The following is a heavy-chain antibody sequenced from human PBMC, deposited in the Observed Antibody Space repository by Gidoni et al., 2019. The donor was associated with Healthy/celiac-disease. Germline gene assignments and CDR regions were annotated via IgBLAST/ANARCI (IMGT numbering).Heavy chain of an antibody. CDR2: ISYDGSNK. CDR3: ARVGDYGDYTGDYYYGMDV. D-gene: IGHD4-17*01. J-gene: IGHJ6*02. V-gene: IGHV3-30*19. CDR1: GFTFSSDA. Sequence: QVQLVECGGGVVQPGRSLRLSCAAPGFTFSSDAMPWVRQAPGKGLGWVAVISYDGSNKYYADSVKGRFTISRDNSKNTLYLQRNSLRAEDTAVYYCARVGDYGDYTGDYYYGMDVWGQGTTVTVSS.